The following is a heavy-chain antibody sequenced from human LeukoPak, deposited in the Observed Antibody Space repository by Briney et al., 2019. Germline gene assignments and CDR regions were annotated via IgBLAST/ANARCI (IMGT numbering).Heavy chain of an antibody. V-gene: IGHV3-21*05. J-gene: IGHJ4*02. CDR2: ISSSSSYT. D-gene: IGHD3-10*01. CDR3: ASARGEMGIFDY. CDR1: GFTFSSYS. Sequence: PGGSLRLSCAAFGFTFSSYSMNWVRQAPGKGLEWVSYISSSSSYTNYADSVKGRFTISRDNAKNSLYLQMNSLRAEDTAVYYCASARGEMGIFDYWGQGTLVTVSS.